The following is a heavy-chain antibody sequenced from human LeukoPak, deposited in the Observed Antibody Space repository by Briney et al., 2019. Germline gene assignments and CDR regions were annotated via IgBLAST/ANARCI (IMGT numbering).Heavy chain of an antibody. J-gene: IGHJ6*02. Sequence: ASVKVSCKASGGSFSTSGFSWVRQALGQGLEWMVGVIPIYGTPSYAQKFQGRVTITTDESTSTAYMELSSLRSEDTAVYYCARDHWGIVENGYDYFYYDMDVWGQGTTVTVSS. CDR1: GGSFSTSG. CDR3: ARDHWGIVENGYDYFYYDMDV. D-gene: IGHD7-27*01. CDR2: VIPIYGTP. V-gene: IGHV1-69*05.